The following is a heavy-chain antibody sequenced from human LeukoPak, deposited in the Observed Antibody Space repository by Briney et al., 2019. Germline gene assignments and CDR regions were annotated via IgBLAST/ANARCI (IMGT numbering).Heavy chain of an antibody. Sequence: SETLSLTCTVSRGSLSSGSYYWTWFRQPAGKGLEWIGRIHSNGNPNYNPSLENRVIVSLETSSNQFSLKLSSVTAADTAVYYCARGALRSSRGDYWGQGTLVTVSS. D-gene: IGHD6-13*01. J-gene: IGHJ4*02. CDR2: IHSNGNP. CDR3: ARGALRSSRGDY. V-gene: IGHV4-61*02. CDR1: RGSLSSGSYY.